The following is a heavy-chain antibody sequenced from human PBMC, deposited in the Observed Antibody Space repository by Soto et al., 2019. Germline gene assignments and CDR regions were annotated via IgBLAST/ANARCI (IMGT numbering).Heavy chain of an antibody. CDR3: ARDPSYLGYFDY. D-gene: IGHD7-27*01. J-gene: IGHJ4*02. CDR2: IYYSGST. CDR1: GGSISSYY. V-gene: IGHV4-59*01. Sequence: SETVSLTCTVSGGSISSYYWSWIRQPPGKGLEWIGYIYYSGSTNYNPSLKSRVTISVDTSKNQFSLKLSSVTAADTAVYYCARDPSYLGYFDYWGQGTLVTVS.